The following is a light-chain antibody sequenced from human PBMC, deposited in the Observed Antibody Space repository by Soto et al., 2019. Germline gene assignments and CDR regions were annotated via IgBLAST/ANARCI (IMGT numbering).Light chain of an antibody. V-gene: IGLV2-14*03. CDR1: SSDIGSYNH. J-gene: IGLJ1*01. CDR2: AVS. CDR3: SSYTKSNTLV. Sequence: QSALTQPASVSGSPGQSITISCSGTSSDIGSYNHVAWYQQFPGKSPKLMIYAVSDRPSGVSDRFSGSQSGNTASLTISGLQAEDEADYYCSSYTKSNTLVFGAGTKVTVL.